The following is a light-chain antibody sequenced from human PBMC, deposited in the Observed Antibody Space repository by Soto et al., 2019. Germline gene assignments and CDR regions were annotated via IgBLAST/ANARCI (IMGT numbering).Light chain of an antibody. CDR2: DVS. J-gene: IGLJ2*01. CDR3: SSYTTSSTMI. V-gene: IGLV2-14*03. Sequence: QSALTQPASESGYPGQSITISCTGTSSDVGAYNYVSWYQHHPGKAPKLMIYDVSNRPSGVSSRFSGSKSGNTASLTISGLQAEYEGDYYCSSYTTSSTMIFGGGTKLTVL. CDR1: SSDVGAYNY.